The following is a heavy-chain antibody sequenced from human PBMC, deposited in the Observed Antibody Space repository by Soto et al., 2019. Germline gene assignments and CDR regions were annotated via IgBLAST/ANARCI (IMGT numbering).Heavy chain of an antibody. V-gene: IGHV1-2*04. CDR3: ANETRGDYYGMAV. Sequence: ASVKVSCKASGYTFTGYYMQWARQSPEQGLEWMGWINPNSGGTNYAQKFQGWVTMTRDTSISTAYMELSRLRSDDTAVYYCANETRGDYYGMAVWLQGTTVTVSS. J-gene: IGHJ6*02. CDR2: INPNSGGT. D-gene: IGHD4-17*01. CDR1: GYTFTGYY.